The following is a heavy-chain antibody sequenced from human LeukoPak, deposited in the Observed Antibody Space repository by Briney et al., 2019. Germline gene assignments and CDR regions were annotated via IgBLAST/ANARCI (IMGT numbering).Heavy chain of an antibody. CDR2: FDPEDGET. CDR3: ATGRSDIVVVVAATIGYYFDY. J-gene: IGHJ4*02. CDR1: AYTLTELS. V-gene: IGHV1-24*01. D-gene: IGHD2-15*01. Sequence: ASVKVSCKVSAYTLTELSMHWVRQPPGKGLEWMGGFDPEDGETIYAQKIQGRVTMTEDTSTDTAYMELSSLRSEDTAVYYCATGRSDIVVVVAATIGYYFDYWGQGTLVTVSS.